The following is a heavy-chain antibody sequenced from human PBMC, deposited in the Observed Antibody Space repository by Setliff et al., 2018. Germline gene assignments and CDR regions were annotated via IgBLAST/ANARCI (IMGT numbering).Heavy chain of an antibody. J-gene: IGHJ4*02. V-gene: IGHV4-31*03. CDR3: ARGRAGHSGH. D-gene: IGHD6-19*01. CDR2: IYYSGSTS. Sequence: SETLSLTCTVSGDSISSSRYYWAWIRQHPGKGLEWIGYIYYSGSTSYYNPSLKSRVTISVDTSKNQFSLKLSSVTAADTAVYYCARGRAGHSGHWGQGTLVTVSS. CDR1: GDSISSSRYY.